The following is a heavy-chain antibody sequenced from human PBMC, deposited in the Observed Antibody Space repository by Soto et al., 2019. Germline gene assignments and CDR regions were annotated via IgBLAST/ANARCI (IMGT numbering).Heavy chain of an antibody. Sequence: EVQLLESGGGLVQPGGSLRLSCAASGFIFSNYAMSWVRQAPGKGLEWVSAISGSGGTTYYADSVKGRFTISRDNSKNTLYLQMNSLRAEDTAVYYCAQDLQYSSPWFAGYWGQGNLVTVFS. J-gene: IGHJ4*02. V-gene: IGHV3-23*01. CDR2: ISGSGGTT. CDR1: GFIFSNYA. CDR3: AQDLQYSSPWFAGY. D-gene: IGHD6-13*01.